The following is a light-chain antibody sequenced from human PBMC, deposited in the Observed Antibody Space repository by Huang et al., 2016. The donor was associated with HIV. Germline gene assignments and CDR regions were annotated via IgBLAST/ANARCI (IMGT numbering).Light chain of an antibody. J-gene: IGKJ1*01. CDR2: AAS. CDR1: QSITTF. V-gene: IGKV1-39*01. Sequence: DIEMTQSPSSLSASVGDRVTITCRASQSITTFLHWYQQKPGQAPKLLIYAASSLQSGVPSRFSGSGSWTDFTLTISSLQPEDFATYYCQQSYRPPATFGQGTKVE. CDR3: QQSYRPPAT.